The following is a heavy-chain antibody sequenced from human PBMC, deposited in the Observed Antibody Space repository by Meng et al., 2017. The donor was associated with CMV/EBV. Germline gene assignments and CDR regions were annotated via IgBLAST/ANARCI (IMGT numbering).Heavy chain of an antibody. Sequence: SVKVSCKASGGTFSSYTISWVRQAPGQGLEWTGRIIPILGIANYAQKFQGRVTITADKSTSTAYMELSSLRSEDTAVYYCARGEDDYGGNSGGAFDIWGQGTMVTVSS. V-gene: IGHV1-69*02. D-gene: IGHD4-23*01. CDR2: IIPILGIA. CDR1: GGTFSSYT. J-gene: IGHJ3*02. CDR3: ARGEDDYGGNSGGAFDI.